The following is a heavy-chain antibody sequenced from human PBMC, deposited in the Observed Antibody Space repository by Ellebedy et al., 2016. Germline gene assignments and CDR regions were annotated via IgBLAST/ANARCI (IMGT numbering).Heavy chain of an antibody. CDR1: GFTFSSYA. CDR3: ARDGSEWSRDY. D-gene: IGHD3-3*01. J-gene: IGHJ4*02. V-gene: IGHV3-21*06. Sequence: GESLKISXAASGFTFSSYAMSWVRQAPGKGLEWVATIVFSGTATYYADSVKGRFIISRDNTKNSLFLQMNSLGVEDTAVYYCARDGSEWSRDYWGQGTLVTVSS. CDR2: IVFSGTAT.